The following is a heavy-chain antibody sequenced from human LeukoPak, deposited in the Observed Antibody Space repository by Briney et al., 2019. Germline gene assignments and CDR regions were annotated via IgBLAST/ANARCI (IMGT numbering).Heavy chain of an antibody. CDR3: ARGVLTVTTKQNFDC. CDR1: GFSFSNYD. J-gene: IGHJ4*02. CDR2: IWYDGSNK. Sequence: GGTPRLSCAASGFSFSNYDMHSVRQAPGKGQEMVAVIWYDGSNKYYADSVKGRFTISRDNSKNTLYLQMNSLRVEDRAVYYCARGVLTVTTKQNFDCWVQGALVTVCS. V-gene: IGHV3-33*01. D-gene: IGHD4-17*01.